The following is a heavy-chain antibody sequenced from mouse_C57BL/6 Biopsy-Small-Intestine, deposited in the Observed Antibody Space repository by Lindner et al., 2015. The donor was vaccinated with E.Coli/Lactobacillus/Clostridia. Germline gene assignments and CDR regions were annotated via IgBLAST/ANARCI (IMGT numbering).Heavy chain of an antibody. CDR2: INPNNGGT. CDR3: ARIYYGSSYGYFDV. V-gene: IGHV1-22*01. Sequence: VQLQESGPELVKPGASVKMSRKASGYTFTDYNMHWVKQSHGKSLEWIGYINPNNGGTSYNQKFKGKATLTVNKSSSTAYMELRSLTSEDSAVYYCARIYYGSSYGYFDVWGTGTTVTVSS. J-gene: IGHJ1*03. D-gene: IGHD1-1*01. CDR1: GYTFTDYN.